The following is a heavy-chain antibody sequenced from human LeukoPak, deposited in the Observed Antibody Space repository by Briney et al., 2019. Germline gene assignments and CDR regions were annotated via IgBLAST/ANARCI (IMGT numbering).Heavy chain of an antibody. Sequence: PGGSLRLSCAASGFTFSSYGMHWVRRAPGKGLEWVAFIRYDGSNKYYADSVKGRFTISRDNSKNTLYLQMNSLRAEDTAVYYCAKDHSRWVTTPDYWGQGTLVTVSS. V-gene: IGHV3-30*02. D-gene: IGHD4-17*01. CDR1: GFTFSSYG. CDR3: AKDHSRWVTTPDY. CDR2: IRYDGSNK. J-gene: IGHJ4*02.